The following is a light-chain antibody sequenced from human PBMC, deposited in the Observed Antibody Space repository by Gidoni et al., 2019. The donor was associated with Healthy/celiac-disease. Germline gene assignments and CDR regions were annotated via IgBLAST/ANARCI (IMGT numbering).Light chain of an antibody. V-gene: IGLV3-25*02. CDR1: ALPKQY. CDR3: QSADSSGTYVV. J-gene: IGLJ2*01. Sequence: SYELTQPPSVSVSPGQTARITCSGDALPKQYAHWYQQKPCQAPVLVIYKNSESPSGIPERFSGSSSGTTVTLTISGGQAEDEADYYCQSADSSGTYVVFGGGTKLTVL. CDR2: KNS.